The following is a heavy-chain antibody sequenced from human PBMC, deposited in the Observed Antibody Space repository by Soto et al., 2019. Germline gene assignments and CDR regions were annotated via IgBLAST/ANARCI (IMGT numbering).Heavy chain of an antibody. CDR1: GCTFSSYA. J-gene: IGHJ4*02. V-gene: IGHV3-23*01. CDR3: VREGYSGSYAAF. CDR2: ISGSGGST. D-gene: IGHD1-26*01. Sequence: GGSLRHSCAASGCTFSSYAMSWIRQAPGKGLEWVSAISGSGGSTYYADSVKGRFTVSRDNSKNTLFLQMNSLRPDDTATYYCVREGYSGSYAAFWGQGSLVTVFS.